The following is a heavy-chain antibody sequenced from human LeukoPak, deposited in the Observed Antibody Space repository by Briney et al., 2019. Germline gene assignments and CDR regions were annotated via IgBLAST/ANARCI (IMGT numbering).Heavy chain of an antibody. J-gene: IGHJ3*02. CDR1: GYTFTSYA. CDR2: ISAYNGNT. CDR3: ARDMGVVPAAIRERNRDAFDI. Sequence: ASVKVSCKTSGYTFTSYAISWVRQAPGQGLEWMGWISAYNGNTDYAQKFQGRVTMTTDTSTSTAYMELRSLRSDDTAVYYCARDMGVVPAAIRERNRDAFDIWGQGTMVTVSS. V-gene: IGHV1-18*01. D-gene: IGHD2-2*02.